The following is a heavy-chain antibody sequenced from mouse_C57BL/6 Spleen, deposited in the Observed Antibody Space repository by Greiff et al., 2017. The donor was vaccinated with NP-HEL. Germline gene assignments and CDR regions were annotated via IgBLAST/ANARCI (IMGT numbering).Heavy chain of an antibody. CDR3: ARDYYGSSYHDY. J-gene: IGHJ2*01. Sequence: EVKLMESGGGLVKPGGSLKLSCAASGFTFSDYGMHWVRQAPEKGLEWVAYISSGSSTIYYVDTVKGRFTISSDNAKNTLFLQMTSLRSEDTAMYYCARDYYGSSYHDYWGQGTTLTVSS. V-gene: IGHV5-17*01. CDR1: GFTFSDYG. CDR2: ISSGSSTI. D-gene: IGHD1-1*01.